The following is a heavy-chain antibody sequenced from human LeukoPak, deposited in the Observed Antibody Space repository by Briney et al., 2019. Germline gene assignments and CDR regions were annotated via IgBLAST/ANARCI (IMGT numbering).Heavy chain of an antibody. CDR3: ARDGTRGSFDI. V-gene: IGHV3-7*04. Sequence: GGSLRLSCAASGFTFSSYWMNWVPQAPGKGLEWVANIKQDGSEKYYVDSVKGRFTISRDNAKNSLYLQMNSLRAEDTAVYYCARDGTRGSFDIWGQGTMVTVSS. J-gene: IGHJ3*02. CDR2: IKQDGSEK. CDR1: GFTFSSYW.